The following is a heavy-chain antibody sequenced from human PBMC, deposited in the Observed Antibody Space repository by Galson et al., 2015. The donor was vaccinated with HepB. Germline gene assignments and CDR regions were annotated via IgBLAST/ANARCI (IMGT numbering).Heavy chain of an antibody. V-gene: IGHV1-46*01. CDR2: INPSGNSA. J-gene: IGHJ4*02. D-gene: IGHD1-26*01. CDR1: GYTFTSYY. CDR3: ARYSGTLSSDY. Sequence: SVKVSCKASGYTFTSYYMHWVRQAPGQGFEWMGIINPSGNSATYAQKFQGRVTMTWDTSTSTVYMDLSSLRSEDTAVYYCARYSGTLSSDYWGQGTLVTGSS.